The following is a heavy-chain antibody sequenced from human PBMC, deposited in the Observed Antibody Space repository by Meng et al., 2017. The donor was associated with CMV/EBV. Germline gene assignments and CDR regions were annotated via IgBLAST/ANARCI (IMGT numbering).Heavy chain of an antibody. V-gene: IGHV1-2*02. J-gene: IGHJ4*02. CDR3: VRSSGWSLFDY. CDR2: VNSNNDAT. D-gene: IGHD6-19*01. CDR1: GFTFSYYY. Sequence: QVQLGQSGAEMKKPGASVKVSCTTSGFTFSYYYIHWVRQAPGQGLEWMGWVNSNNDATNYARKFQGRVSMTRDTSISTAHMELSRLMSDDTAVYYCVRSSGWSLFDYWGQGTLVTASS.